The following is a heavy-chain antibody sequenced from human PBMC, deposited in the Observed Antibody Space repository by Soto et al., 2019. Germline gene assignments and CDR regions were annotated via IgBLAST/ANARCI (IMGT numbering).Heavy chain of an antibody. D-gene: IGHD3-22*01. V-gene: IGHV3-48*02. CDR2: ISIGSGSI. Sequence: EVQLVESGGGLVQPGGSRRVSCAASGFSFSNYAMNWVRQAPGKGLEWVSYISIGSGSIFYADSVKGRFTISRDDAKNSLYMQMNTLRDEDTAVYYCVRDDRWGFAFWGQGTMVTVSS. CDR3: VRDDRWGFAF. J-gene: IGHJ3*01. CDR1: GFSFSNYA.